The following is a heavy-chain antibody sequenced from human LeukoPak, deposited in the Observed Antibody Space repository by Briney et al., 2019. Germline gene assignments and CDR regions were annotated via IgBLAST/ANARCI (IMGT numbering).Heavy chain of an antibody. CDR3: ARDFPGIAAAGKLDP. V-gene: IGHV1-46*01. D-gene: IGHD6-13*01. CDR2: INPSGGST. CDR1: GYTFTSYY. J-gene: IGHJ5*02. Sequence: GASVKVSCKASGYTFTSYYMHWVRQAPGQGLEWMGIINPSGGSTSYAQKFQGRVTMTRDTSTSTVYMELSSLRSEDTAVHYCARDFPGIAAAGKLDPWGQGTLVTVSS.